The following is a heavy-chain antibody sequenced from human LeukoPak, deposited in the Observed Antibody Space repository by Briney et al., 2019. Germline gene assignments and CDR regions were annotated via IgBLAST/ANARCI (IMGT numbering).Heavy chain of an antibody. J-gene: IGHJ5*02. V-gene: IGHV3-30*18. D-gene: IGHD2-2*01. Sequence: GESLRLSCAASGFTFSPYAMHWVRQAPGKGLEWVALISNDGSNKYYADSVKGRSTISRDNSKNTLDLQMNSLRAEDTAVYYCAKDGFCSGASCYPNHFDPWGQGTLVTVSS. CDR3: AKDGFCSGASCYPNHFDP. CDR1: GFTFSPYA. CDR2: ISNDGSNK.